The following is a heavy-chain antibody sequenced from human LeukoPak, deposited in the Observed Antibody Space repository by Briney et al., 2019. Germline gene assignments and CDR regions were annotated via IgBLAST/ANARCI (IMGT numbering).Heavy chain of an antibody. CDR2: ITGSTGST. J-gene: IGHJ4*02. V-gene: IGHV3-23*01. D-gene: IGHD1-26*01. CDR3: AKRYSGSSGLYNFDY. CDR1: GFTFSSYA. Sequence: GGSLRLSCAASGFTFSSYAMSWVRQPPGKGLEGVSSITGSTGSTYYADSVKGRFTISRDNSKNTLYLQMNSLRAEDTAVYYCAKRYSGSSGLYNFDYWGQGTLVTVSS.